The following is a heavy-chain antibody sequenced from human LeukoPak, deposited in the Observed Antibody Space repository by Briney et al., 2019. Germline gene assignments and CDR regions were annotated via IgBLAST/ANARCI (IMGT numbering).Heavy chain of an antibody. J-gene: IGHJ4*02. V-gene: IGHV1-18*01. CDR3: ARAGAVTGSYFDY. D-gene: IGHD6-19*01. Sequence: ASVKVSCKASGYTFTSYGISWVRQAPGQGLEWMGWISAYNGNTNYAQKLQGRVTMTTDTSTSTAYVELRSLRSDDTAVYYCARAGAVTGSYFDYWGQGTLVTVSS. CDR1: GYTFTSYG. CDR2: ISAYNGNT.